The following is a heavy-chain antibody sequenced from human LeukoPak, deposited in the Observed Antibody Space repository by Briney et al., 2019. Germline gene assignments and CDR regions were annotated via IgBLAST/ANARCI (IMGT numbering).Heavy chain of an antibody. CDR3: ARVDLLNGYYFFDY. D-gene: IGHD3-9*01. CDR2: IRPNNGNT. J-gene: IGHJ4*02. Sequence: ASVKVSCKASGYTFTSYDINWVRQAPGQGLERVGWIRPNNGNTNYAQKFQGRVIMTTDTSTSTAYMELRSLRSDETAVYYCARVDLLNGYYFFDYWGQGTLVTVSS. V-gene: IGHV1-18*01. CDR1: GYTFTSYD.